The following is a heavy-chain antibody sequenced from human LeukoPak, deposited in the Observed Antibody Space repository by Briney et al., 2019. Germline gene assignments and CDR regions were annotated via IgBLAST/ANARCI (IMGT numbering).Heavy chain of an antibody. CDR3: ARGEVHSGYDYDY. D-gene: IGHD5-12*01. CDR1: GYTFTSYD. V-gene: IGHV1-2*02. J-gene: IGHJ4*02. Sequence: ASVKVSCKASGYTFTSYDINWVRQATGQGLEWMGWINPNSGGTNYAQKFQGRVTMTRDTSISTAYMELSRLRSDDTAVYYCARGEVHSGYDYDYWGQGTLVTVSS. CDR2: INPNSGGT.